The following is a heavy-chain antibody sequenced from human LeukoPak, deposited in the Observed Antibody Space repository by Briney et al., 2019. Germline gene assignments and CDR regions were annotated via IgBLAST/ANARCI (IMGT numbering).Heavy chain of an antibody. V-gene: IGHV3-48*01. Sequence: GGSLRLSCAASGFTFSSYSMNWVRQAPGKGLEWVSYISSSSSTIYYADSVKGRFTISRDNAKDSLFLQMNSLRAEDKAVYYSAKKYQGAAGTQLSMDVWGKGTTVTVSS. CDR2: ISSSSSTI. J-gene: IGHJ6*03. CDR3: AKKYQGAAGTQLSMDV. CDR1: GFTFSSYS. D-gene: IGHD6-13*01.